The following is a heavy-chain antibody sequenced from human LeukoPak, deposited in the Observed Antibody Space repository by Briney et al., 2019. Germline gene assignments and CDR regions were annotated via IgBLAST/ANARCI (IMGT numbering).Heavy chain of an antibody. CDR1: GYSISSGYY. J-gene: IGHJ4*02. CDR3: ARVGRLWFGESIDY. D-gene: IGHD3-10*01. Sequence: SETLSLTCTVSGYSISSGYYWGWIRQPPGKGLAWIGSIYHSGSTYYNPSLKSRVTISVDTSKNQFSLKLSSVTAADTAVYYSARVGRLWFGESIDYWGQGTLVTVSS. V-gene: IGHV4-38-2*02. CDR2: IYHSGST.